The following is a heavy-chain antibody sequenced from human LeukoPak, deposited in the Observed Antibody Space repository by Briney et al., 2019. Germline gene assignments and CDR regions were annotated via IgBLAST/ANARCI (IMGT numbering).Heavy chain of an antibody. CDR2: LYDSGST. CDR1: GGSITSYY. Sequence: SGPTLVNPSETLSLTCTVSGGSITSYYWSWLRQPPGKGLEWIGYLYDSGSTNYNPSLKSRVTMSVDTSKNQFSLNLSSATAADTAVYYCARDRPADSPYNWFDPWGQGTLVTVSS. CDR3: ARDRPADSPYNWFDP. D-gene: IGHD2-2*01. J-gene: IGHJ5*02. V-gene: IGHV4-59*01.